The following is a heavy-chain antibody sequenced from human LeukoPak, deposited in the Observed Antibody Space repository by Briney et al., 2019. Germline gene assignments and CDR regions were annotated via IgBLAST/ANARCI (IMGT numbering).Heavy chain of an antibody. J-gene: IGHJ6*02. CDR2: INPNSGGT. Sequence: GASVKVSCKASGYTFTGYYMHWVRQAPGQGLEWMGWINPNSGGTNYAQKFQGRVTMTRDTSISTAYMELSRLRSDDTAVYYCAFAKGNGGYPGYYYYGMDVWGQGTTVTVSS. D-gene: IGHD5-12*01. CDR3: AFAKGNGGYPGYYYYGMDV. CDR1: GYTFTGYY. V-gene: IGHV1-2*02.